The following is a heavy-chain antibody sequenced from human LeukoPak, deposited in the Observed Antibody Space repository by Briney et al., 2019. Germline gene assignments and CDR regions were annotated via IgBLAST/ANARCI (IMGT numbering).Heavy chain of an antibody. J-gene: IGHJ5*01. CDR2: INWNGGST. D-gene: IGHD3-22*01. Sequence: GGSLRLSCAASGFTFDDYGMSWVRQAPGNGLEWVSGINWNGGSTGYADSVKGRFTISRDNAKNSLYLQMNSLRAEDTALYYCARKWYYYDSSGYYEDWFDPWGQGTLVTVSS. CDR1: GFTFDDYG. CDR3: ARKWYYYDSSGYYEDWFDP. V-gene: IGHV3-20*04.